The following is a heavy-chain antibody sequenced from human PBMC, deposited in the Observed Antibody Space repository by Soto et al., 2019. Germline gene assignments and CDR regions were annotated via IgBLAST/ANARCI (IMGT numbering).Heavy chain of an antibody. D-gene: IGHD3-10*01. CDR3: ARGNTKRPSGGYWYFDL. CDR1: GGSFSGYY. CDR2: INHNGST. J-gene: IGHJ2*01. V-gene: IGHV4-34*01. Sequence: AETLSLTCAVYGGSFSGYYWSWIRQPPGKGLEWIGEINHNGSTNYNPSLKSRVTISVDKSKNQFSLQLSSVTAADTAVYYCARGNTKRPSGGYWYFDLWGRGTLVTVSS.